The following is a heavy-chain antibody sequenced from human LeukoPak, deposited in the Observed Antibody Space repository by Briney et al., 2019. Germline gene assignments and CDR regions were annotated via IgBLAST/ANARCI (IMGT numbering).Heavy chain of an antibody. CDR1: GGLIISSSYY. CDR2: FYYSDST. D-gene: IGHD6-19*01. Sequence: PSETLSLTCTVSGGLIISSSYYCGWIRQPPGKGLEWIESFYYSDSTYYNPSLKSRVTISVDTSKNQFTLKLSSVTAADAAVYYCARTAGIAVAGSRQYFDYWGQGTLVTVSS. V-gene: IGHV4-39*01. CDR3: ARTAGIAVAGSRQYFDY. J-gene: IGHJ4*02.